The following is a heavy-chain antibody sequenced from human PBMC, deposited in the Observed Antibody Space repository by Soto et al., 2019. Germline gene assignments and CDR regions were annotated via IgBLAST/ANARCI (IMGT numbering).Heavy chain of an antibody. CDR1: GFSLSTSGVG. CDR2: IYWDDDK. D-gene: IGHD1-1*01. V-gene: IGHV2-5*02. CDR3: THSGYGTSLAWYFDY. Sequence: QITLKESGPTLVKPTQTLTLTCTFSGFSLSTSGVGVGWIRQPPGKALEWLALIYWDDDKRYSPSLKSRLNITKDTSKNQVVLTMNNMDPVDTAKYYCTHSGYGTSLAWYFDYWGQGTLGTVSS. J-gene: IGHJ4*02.